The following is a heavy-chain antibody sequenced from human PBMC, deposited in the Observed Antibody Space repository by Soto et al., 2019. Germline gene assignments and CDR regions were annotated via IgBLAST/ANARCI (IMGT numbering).Heavy chain of an antibody. CDR3: SRCGYSGFDLGGYYYYYGMDV. J-gene: IGHJ6*02. D-gene: IGHD5-12*01. Sequence: SETLSLTCTVSGGSISSYYWSWIRQPPGKGLEWIGYIYYSGSTNYNPSLKSRVTISVDTSKNQFSLKLSSVTAADTAVYYCSRCGYSGFDLGGYYYYYGMDVWGQVTTVTVSS. V-gene: IGHV4-59*01. CDR2: IYYSGST. CDR1: GGSISSYY.